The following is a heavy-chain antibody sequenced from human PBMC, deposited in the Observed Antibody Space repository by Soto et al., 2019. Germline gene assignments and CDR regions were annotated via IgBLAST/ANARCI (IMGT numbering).Heavy chain of an antibody. CDR1: GGSISSSSYY. J-gene: IGHJ3*02. CDR2: IYYSGST. V-gene: IGHV4-39*01. D-gene: IGHD1-26*01. CDR3: ARHHQIVGAPLGAFDI. Sequence: SETLSLTCTVSGGSISSSSYYWGWIRQPPGKGLEWIGSIYYSGSTYYNPSLKSRVTISVDTSKNQFSLKLNSVTAADTAVYYCARHHQIVGAPLGAFDIWGQGTMVTVSS.